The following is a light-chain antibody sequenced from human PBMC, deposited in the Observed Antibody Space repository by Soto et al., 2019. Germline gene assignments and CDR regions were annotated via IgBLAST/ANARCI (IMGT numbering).Light chain of an antibody. CDR2: GNT. Sequence: QSVLTQPPSVSGAPGQRVTISCTGSSSNLGAGYDVHWYQQIPGTAPKVLIYGNTIRPSGVPDRFSGSRSGTSASLAITGLQAEDETDYYGQSYDSSLRGWMFGGGTKLTVL. J-gene: IGLJ3*02. V-gene: IGLV1-40*01. CDR1: SSNLGAGYD. CDR3: QSYDSSLRGWM.